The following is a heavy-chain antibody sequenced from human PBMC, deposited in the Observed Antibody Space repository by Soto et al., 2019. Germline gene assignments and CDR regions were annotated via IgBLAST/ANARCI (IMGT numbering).Heavy chain of an antibody. D-gene: IGHD3-3*01. J-gene: IGHJ6*02. CDR3: ARYDFSSGYYMKVRYGMDV. Sequence: PGGSLRLSCAASGFTFSSYEMNWVRQAPGKGLEWVSYISSSGSTIYYADSVKGRFTISRDNAKNSLYLQMNSLRAEDTAVYYCARYDFSSGYYMKVRYGMDVWGQGTTVTGSS. CDR1: GFTFSSYE. CDR2: ISSSGSTI. V-gene: IGHV3-48*03.